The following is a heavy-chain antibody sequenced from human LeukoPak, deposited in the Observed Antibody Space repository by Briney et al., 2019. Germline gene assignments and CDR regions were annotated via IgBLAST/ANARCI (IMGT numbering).Heavy chain of an antibody. CDR2: IYFTGTT. Sequence: SQTLSLTCTVSGGSISSGGYYWSWIRQPPGKGLEWIGYIYFTGTTNYYPSLQSRVTISLDTSKNQFSLKLRSVTAADTAVYYCARGGSWYGDWGQGTLVTVSS. CDR1: GGSISSGGYY. CDR3: ARGGSWYGD. D-gene: IGHD6-13*01. V-gene: IGHV4-61*08. J-gene: IGHJ4*02.